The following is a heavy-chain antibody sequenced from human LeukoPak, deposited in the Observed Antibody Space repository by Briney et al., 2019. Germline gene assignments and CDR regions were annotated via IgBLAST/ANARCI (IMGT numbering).Heavy chain of an antibody. CDR1: GGTFSSYA. J-gene: IGHJ4*02. Sequence: GASVKVSCKASGGTFSSYAISWVRQAPGRGLEWMGRIIPIFGTANYAQKFQGRVTITTDESTSTAYMELSSLRSEDTAVYYCAREGDSSGYYYWGQGTLITVSS. V-gene: IGHV1-69*05. CDR3: AREGDSSGYYY. D-gene: IGHD3-22*01. CDR2: IIPIFGTA.